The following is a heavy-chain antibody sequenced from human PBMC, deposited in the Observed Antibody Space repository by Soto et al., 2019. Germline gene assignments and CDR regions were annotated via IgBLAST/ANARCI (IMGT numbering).Heavy chain of an antibody. Sequence: GGSLRLSCAASGFTFSSYSMNWVRQAPGKGLEWVSSISSSSSYIYYADSVKGRFTISRDNAKNSLYLQMNSLRAEDTAVYYCARAYDYSNYGGYYGMDVWGQGTTVTVSS. CDR1: GFTFSSYS. CDR2: ISSSSSYI. V-gene: IGHV3-21*01. J-gene: IGHJ6*02. CDR3: ARAYDYSNYGGYYGMDV. D-gene: IGHD4-4*01.